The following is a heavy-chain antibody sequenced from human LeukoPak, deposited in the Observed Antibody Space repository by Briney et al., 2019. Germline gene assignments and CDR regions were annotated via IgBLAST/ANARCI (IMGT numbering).Heavy chain of an antibody. J-gene: IGHJ4*02. CDR2: IYSGGST. V-gene: IGHV3-66*02. D-gene: IGHD2-2*01. Sequence: GGSLRLSCAASGFTVSSNYMSWVRQAPGKGLEWVSVIYSGGSTYYADPVKGRFTISRDNSKNTLYLQMNSLRAEDTAVYYYARDLMGCSSTSCYEQFDYWGQGTLVTVSS. CDR1: GFTVSSNY. CDR3: ARDLMGCSSTSCYEQFDY.